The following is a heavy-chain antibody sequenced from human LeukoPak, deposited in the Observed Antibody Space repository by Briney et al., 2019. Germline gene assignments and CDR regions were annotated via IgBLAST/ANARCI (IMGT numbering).Heavy chain of an antibody. Sequence: GGSLRLSCAASGFTFSTYAMSWVRQAPGTGLEWVSVISGSGGSTYYTDSVKGRFTISRDDSESTLYLQMNSLRAEDTAVYYCAKEGGLFDSSGYSESWGQGTLVSVSS. J-gene: IGHJ5*02. CDR2: ISGSGGST. CDR1: GFTFSTYA. V-gene: IGHV3-23*01. D-gene: IGHD3-22*01. CDR3: AKEGGLFDSSGYSES.